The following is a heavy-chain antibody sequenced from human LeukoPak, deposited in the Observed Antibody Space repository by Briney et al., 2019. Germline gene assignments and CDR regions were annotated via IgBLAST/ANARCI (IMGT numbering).Heavy chain of an antibody. J-gene: IGHJ5*02. V-gene: IGHV4-59*08. CDR2: IYYSGST. Sequence: SETLSLTCTVSGGSISSYYWSWIRQPPGKGLEWIGYIYYSGSTNYNPSLKSRVTISVDTSKNQFSLKLSSATAADTAVYYCARVNYYYDSSGYYSSFNWFDPWGQGTLVTVSS. CDR1: GGSISSYY. D-gene: IGHD3-22*01. CDR3: ARVNYYYDSSGYYSSFNWFDP.